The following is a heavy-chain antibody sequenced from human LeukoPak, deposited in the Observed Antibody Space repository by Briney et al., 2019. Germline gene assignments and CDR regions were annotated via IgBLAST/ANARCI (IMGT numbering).Heavy chain of an antibody. CDR2: IRGVGDPT. CDR3: AKDLSSGTGRGFDY. V-gene: IGHV3-23*01. CDR1: GFPFSAYA. D-gene: IGHD3/OR15-3a*01. Sequence: GGSLRLSCAASGFPFSAYAMSWVRQAPNKELEWVSGIRGVGDPTYYAESVKGRFTIQRDNSKNTLYPNMNSLRAEDTALYYCAKDLSSGTGRGFDYWGQGTLVSVSS. J-gene: IGHJ4*02.